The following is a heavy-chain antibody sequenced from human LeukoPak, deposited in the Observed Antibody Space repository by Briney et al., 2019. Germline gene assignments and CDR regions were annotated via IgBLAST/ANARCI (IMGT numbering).Heavy chain of an antibody. CDR3: ARGVPAALNWFDP. CDR1: GGSISSYY. Sequence: SETLSLTCTVSGGSISSYYWSWIRQSAGKGLEWIGRIYTSGSTNYNPSLKSRVTISVDKSKNQFSLKLSSVTAADTAVYYCARGVPAALNWFDPWGQGTLVTVSS. CDR2: IYTSGST. J-gene: IGHJ5*02. D-gene: IGHD2-2*01. V-gene: IGHV4-4*07.